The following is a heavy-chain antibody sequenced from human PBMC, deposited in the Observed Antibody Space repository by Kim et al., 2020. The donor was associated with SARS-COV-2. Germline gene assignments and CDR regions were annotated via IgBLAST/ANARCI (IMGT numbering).Heavy chain of an antibody. V-gene: IGHV3-23*01. J-gene: IGHJ4*02. Sequence: GGSLRLSCTASGFTFGDYAMSWVRQAPGMGLQWVSGISASGGGKYYADSVKGRFTISRDSSKNMLYLQMNSLRAEDTAVYYCARTVKSAGYYYFDYWGQG. CDR1: GFTFGDYA. CDR3: ARTVKSAGYYYFDY. CDR2: ISASGGGK. D-gene: IGHD4-17*01.